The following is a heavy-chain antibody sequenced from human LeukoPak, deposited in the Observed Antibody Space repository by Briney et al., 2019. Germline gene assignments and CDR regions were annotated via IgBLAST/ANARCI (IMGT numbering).Heavy chain of an antibody. Sequence: SETLSLTCSVSGGSVSRSSYYWSWIRQPPGKGLEWIGYIYYSGSAKNNPSLKSRVTISVDTSKNQFSLKLSSVTAADTAVYYCARSYGSGNYFDYWGQGTLVTVSS. CDR2: IYYSGSA. CDR1: GGSVSRSSYY. CDR3: ARSYGSGNYFDY. J-gene: IGHJ4*02. D-gene: IGHD3-10*01. V-gene: IGHV4-61*01.